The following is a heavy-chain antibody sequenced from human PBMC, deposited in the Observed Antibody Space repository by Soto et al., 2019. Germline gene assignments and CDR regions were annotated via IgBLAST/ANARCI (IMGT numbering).Heavy chain of an antibody. CDR2: INAGNGNT. CDR3: ARDYYDILTGYKIPDY. Sequence: ASVKVSCKASEYTFTSYAMHWVRQAPGQRLEWMGWINAGNGNTKYSQKFQGRVTITRDTSASTAYMELSSLRSEDTAVYYCARDYYDILTGYKIPDYWGQGTLVTVSS. D-gene: IGHD3-9*01. V-gene: IGHV1-3*01. J-gene: IGHJ4*02. CDR1: EYTFTSYA.